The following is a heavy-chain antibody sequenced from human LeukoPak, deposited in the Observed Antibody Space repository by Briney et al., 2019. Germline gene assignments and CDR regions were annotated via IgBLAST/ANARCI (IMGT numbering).Heavy chain of an antibody. V-gene: IGHV4-61*01. CDR1: GDSVSNPYSY. CDR2: IYNGVNT. CDR3: ARSRAFNSGAFDP. J-gene: IGHJ5*02. Sequence: PSETLSLTCTVSGDSVSNPYSYWTWIRQPPGKGVEWIAHIYNGVNTNYNPSLKSRVTISVDTSKNQFSLRLNSVTAADTAVYYCARSRAFNSGAFDPWGQGSLVTVSS. D-gene: IGHD1-26*01.